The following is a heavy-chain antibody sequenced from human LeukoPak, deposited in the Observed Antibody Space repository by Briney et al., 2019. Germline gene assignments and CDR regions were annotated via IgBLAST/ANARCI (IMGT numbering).Heavy chain of an antibody. CDR3: ARRAMTLYYMDV. J-gene: IGHJ6*03. V-gene: IGHV3-64*01. CDR2: IDNNGGRT. D-gene: IGHD2-21*02. Sequence: PGGSLRLSCAVSGSTFSNYAMHWVRQAPGKGLEYVSAIDNNGGRTYYANSVKGRFIISRDNSKNTLYLQMGSLRAEDMAVYYCARRAMTLYYMDVWGKGTTVTVSS. CDR1: GSTFSNYA.